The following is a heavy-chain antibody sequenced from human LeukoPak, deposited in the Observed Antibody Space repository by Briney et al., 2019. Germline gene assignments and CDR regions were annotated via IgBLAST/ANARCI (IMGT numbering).Heavy chain of an antibody. J-gene: IGHJ4*02. D-gene: IGHD4-11*01. CDR3: AKDRWRSYSNYVVDY. CDR1: GFTFRSYA. CDR2: ISGSGGST. Sequence: PGGSLRLSCAASGFTFRSYAMSWVRQAPGKGLEWVSAISGSGGSTYYADSVKGRFTISRDNSKNTLYLQMNSLRAEDTAVYYCAKDRWRSYSNYVVDYWGQGTLVTVSS. V-gene: IGHV3-23*01.